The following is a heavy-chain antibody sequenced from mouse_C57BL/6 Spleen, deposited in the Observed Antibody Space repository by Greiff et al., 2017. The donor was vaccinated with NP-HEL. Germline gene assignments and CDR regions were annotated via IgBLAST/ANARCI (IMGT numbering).Heavy chain of an antibody. V-gene: IGHV5-4*01. CDR2: ISDGGSYT. Sequence: EVKLVESGGGLVKPGGSLKLSCAASGFTFSSYAMSWVRQTPEKRLEWVATISDGGSYTYYPDNVKGRFTISRDNAKNNLYLQMSHLKSEDTAMYYCAREGVSYSNWFAYWGQGTLVTVSA. J-gene: IGHJ3*01. CDR1: GFTFSSYA. CDR3: AREGVSYSNWFAY. D-gene: IGHD2-5*01.